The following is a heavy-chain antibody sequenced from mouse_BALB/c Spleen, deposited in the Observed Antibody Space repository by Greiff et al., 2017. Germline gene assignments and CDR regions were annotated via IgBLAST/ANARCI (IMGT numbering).Heavy chain of an antibody. CDR2: IFPGNGTT. CDR1: GYTFTSYW. V-gene: IGHV1S132*01. J-gene: IGHJ4*01. Sequence: VQLQQSGAELVKPWASVTLSCKTSGYTFTSYWIQWVKQRPGQGLGWIGEIFPGNGTTYYNEKFKGQATMTIDTSSNTAFMQLSSLTSEDSAVYFCARTAQATEAMDYWGQGTSVTVSA. CDR3: ARTAQATEAMDY. D-gene: IGHD3-2*02.